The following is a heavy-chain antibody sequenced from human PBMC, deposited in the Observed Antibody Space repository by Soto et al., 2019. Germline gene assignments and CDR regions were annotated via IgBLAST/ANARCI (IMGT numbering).Heavy chain of an antibody. D-gene: IGHD3-22*01. CDR2: IYHSGST. CDR1: GGSISSGGYS. J-gene: IGHJ5*02. CDR3: ARVPETYYDSSGYIRRLWFDP. V-gene: IGHV4-30-2*01. Sequence: PSETLSLTCAVSGGSISSGGYSWSWIRQPPGKGLEWIGYIYHSGSTYYNPSLKSRVTISVDRSKNQFSLKLSSVTAADTAVYYCARVPETYYDSSGYIRRLWFDPWGQGTLVTVSS.